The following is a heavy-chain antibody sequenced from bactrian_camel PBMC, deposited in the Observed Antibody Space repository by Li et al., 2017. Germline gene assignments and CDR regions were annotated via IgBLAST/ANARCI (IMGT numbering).Heavy chain of an antibody. CDR1: AGIFSRCG. V-gene: IGHV3S53*01. D-gene: IGHD3*01. J-gene: IGHJ4*01. CDR2: LASDGSS. Sequence: HVQLVESGGGSVQAGGSLRLSCAASAGIFSRCGLGWYRQAPGKEREGVASLASDGSSIYANSLKGRFTISRDNAKDTLYLQMNSLKIEDTAVYYCALGSSRQATMTARGKGTQVTVS.